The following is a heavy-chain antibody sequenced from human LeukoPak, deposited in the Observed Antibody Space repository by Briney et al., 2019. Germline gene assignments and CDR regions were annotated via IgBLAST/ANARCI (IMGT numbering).Heavy chain of an antibody. D-gene: IGHD6-19*01. V-gene: IGHV3-33*01. J-gene: IGHJ3*02. CDR3: TRDADTSGHYDIFDI. Sequence: GGSLRLSCATSGFTFSYYGIHWVRQAPGKGLEWVAVMWSDGIRKYYTDSVKGRFTVSRDTSKNTQYLEMSSLRIEDTAVYYCTRDADTSGHYDIFDIWGQGTMVTVSS. CDR2: MWSDGIRK. CDR1: GFTFSYYG.